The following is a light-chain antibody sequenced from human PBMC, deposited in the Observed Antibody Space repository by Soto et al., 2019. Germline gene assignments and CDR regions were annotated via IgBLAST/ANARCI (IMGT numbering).Light chain of an antibody. J-gene: IGKJ4*01. CDR2: AAS. V-gene: IGKV1-9*01. Sequence: IQLTQSPSSLSASVGDRVTITCRASQGISSYLAWYQQKPGKAPKLLIYAASTLQSGVPSRFSGSGSGTDFTLTISSLQPEDFATYYCQQLNSYPRGLTFGGGTKVDIK. CDR1: QGISSY. CDR3: QQLNSYPRGLT.